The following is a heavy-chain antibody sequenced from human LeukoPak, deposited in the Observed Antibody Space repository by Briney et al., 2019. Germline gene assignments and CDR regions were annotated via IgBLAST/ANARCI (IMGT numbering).Heavy chain of an antibody. D-gene: IGHD6-6*01. J-gene: IGHJ4*02. CDR2: INHSGST. Sequence: SETLSLTCAVYGGSFSGYYWSWIRQPPGKGLEWIGEINHSGSTNYNPSLKSRVTISVDTSKNQFSLKLSSVTAADTAVYYCARGGGSSSSIDYWGQGTLVTVYS. V-gene: IGHV4-34*01. CDR3: ARGGGSSSSIDY. CDR1: GGSFSGYY.